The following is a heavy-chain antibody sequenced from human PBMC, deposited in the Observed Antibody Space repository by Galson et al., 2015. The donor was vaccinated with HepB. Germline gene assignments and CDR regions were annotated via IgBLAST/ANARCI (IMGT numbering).Heavy chain of an antibody. CDR1: GGTFSSYA. D-gene: IGHD6-13*01. Sequence: SVKVSCKASGGTFSSYAISWVRQAPGQGLEWMGGIIPIFGTANYAQKFQGRVTMTRNTSISTAYMELSSLRSEDTAVYYCARRRGRGSWYFGGIEHWGQGTLVTVSS. CDR3: ARRRGRGSWYFGGIEH. V-gene: IGHV1-69*05. J-gene: IGHJ1*01. CDR2: IIPIFGTA.